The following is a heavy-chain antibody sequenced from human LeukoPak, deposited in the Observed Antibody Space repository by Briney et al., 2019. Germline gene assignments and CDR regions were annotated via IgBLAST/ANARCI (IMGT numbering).Heavy chain of an antibody. D-gene: IGHD3-22*01. CDR2: IYYSGST. J-gene: IGHJ3*02. CDR1: GGSISSGGYY. CDR3: ARASYYENAFDI. Sequence: PSETLSLTCTVSGGSISSGGYYWSWIRQHPGKGLEWIGYIYYSGSTYYDPSLKSRVTISVDTSKNQFSLKLSSVTAADTAVYYCARASYYENAFDIWGQGTMVTVSS. V-gene: IGHV4-31*03.